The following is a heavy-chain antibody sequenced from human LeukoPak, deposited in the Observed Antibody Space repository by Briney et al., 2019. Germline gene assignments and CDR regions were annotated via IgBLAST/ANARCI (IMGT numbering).Heavy chain of an antibody. V-gene: IGHV3-64*01. D-gene: IGHD1-26*01. CDR2: ITNNGGIA. J-gene: IGHJ3*02. Sequence: GGSLRLSCAASGFTFNTYAMHWVRQAPGKGLEYVSAITNNGGIAYYAIFVKGRFTISRDNSKNTLYLQMGSLRAEDMAVYYCARVGRGDAFDIWGHGTMVTVSS. CDR1: GFTFNTYA. CDR3: ARVGRGDAFDI.